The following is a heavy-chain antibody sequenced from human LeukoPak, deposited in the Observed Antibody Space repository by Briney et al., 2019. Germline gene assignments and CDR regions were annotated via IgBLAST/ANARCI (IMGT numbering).Heavy chain of an antibody. Sequence: GGSLRLSCAASGFTFSSYGMHWVRQAPGKGLEWVAVISYDGSNKYYTDSVKGRFTISRDNSKNTLYLQMNSLRAEDTAVYYCAKPHYCSSTSCYGESPFDYWGQGTLATVSS. CDR3: AKPHYCSSTSCYGESPFDY. V-gene: IGHV3-30*18. CDR2: ISYDGSNK. CDR1: GFTFSSYG. D-gene: IGHD2-2*01. J-gene: IGHJ4*02.